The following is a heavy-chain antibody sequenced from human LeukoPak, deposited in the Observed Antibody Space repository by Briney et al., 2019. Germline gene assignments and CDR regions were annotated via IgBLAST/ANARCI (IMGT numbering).Heavy chain of an antibody. CDR2: INHSGST. CDR3: ARRNYDYVWGSYRHTVSYYFDY. J-gene: IGHJ4*02. CDR1: GGSFSGYY. V-gene: IGHV4-34*01. Sequence: SETLSLTCAVYGGSFSGYYWSWIRQPPGKGLEWIGEINHSGSTNYNPSLKSRVTISVDTSKNQFSLKLSSVTAADTAVYYCARRNYDYVWGSYRHTVSYYFDYWGQGTLVTVSS. D-gene: IGHD3-16*02.